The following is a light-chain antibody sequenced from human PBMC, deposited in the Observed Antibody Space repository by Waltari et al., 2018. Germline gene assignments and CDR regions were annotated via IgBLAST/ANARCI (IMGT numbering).Light chain of an antibody. CDR3: SSYSSTSSLKWV. V-gene: IGLV2-14*01. CDR1: TSDIGGNNY. Sequence: QSALTQPASLSGSPGQSITISCTGTTSDIGGNNYVSWYQHHPGKGPEVIIYEVIRRLTASNRFSGSKSGNTASLTISGLQAEDEGIYYCSSYSSTSSLKWVFGGGTKLTVL. CDR2: EVI. J-gene: IGLJ3*02.